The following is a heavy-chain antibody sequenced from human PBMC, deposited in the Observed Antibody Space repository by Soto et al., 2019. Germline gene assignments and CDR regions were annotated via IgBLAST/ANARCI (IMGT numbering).Heavy chain of an antibody. CDR3: ARDPSTGSADY. Sequence: PVGSLRLSCAASGFTFSSYAMNWVRQAPGKGLEWVSTISASGDNTYYTDSVKGRFTISRDNSKNTLSLQMNSLRAEDTAVYYCARDPSTGSADYWGQGTLVTVSS. D-gene: IGHD3-9*01. V-gene: IGHV3-23*01. J-gene: IGHJ4*02. CDR2: ISASGDNT. CDR1: GFTFSSYA.